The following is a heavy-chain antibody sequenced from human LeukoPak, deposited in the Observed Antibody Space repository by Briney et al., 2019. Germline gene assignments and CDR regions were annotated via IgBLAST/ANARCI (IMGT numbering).Heavy chain of an antibody. Sequence: PGGSLRLSCAASGFTFSSYAMHWVRRAPGKGLEWVAIISYDGNNKYYPDSVKGRFTISRDNSKNTLYLQMNSLRAEDTAVYYCARGVPYDSWSGPHYSDYWGQGTLVTVSS. CDR3: ARGVPYDSWSGPHYSDY. D-gene: IGHD3-3*01. V-gene: IGHV3-30*04. CDR2: ISYDGNNK. J-gene: IGHJ4*02. CDR1: GFTFSSYA.